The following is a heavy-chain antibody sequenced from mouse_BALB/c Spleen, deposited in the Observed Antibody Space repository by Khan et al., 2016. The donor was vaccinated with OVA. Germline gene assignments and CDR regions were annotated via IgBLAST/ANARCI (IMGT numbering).Heavy chain of an antibody. J-gene: IGHJ2*01. Sequence: VKLVESGAELAKPGASVKMSCKASGYTFINYWILWIKQRPGQGLEWIGYINPSTGYTEYNQNFKDKATLTADKSSSTAYMQLSSLTSEDSAVYYCARRGLRWDFDYWGKGTTLTVSS. CDR3: ARRGLRWDFDY. CDR2: INPSTGYT. V-gene: IGHV1-7*01. CDR1: GYTFINYW. D-gene: IGHD1-1*01.